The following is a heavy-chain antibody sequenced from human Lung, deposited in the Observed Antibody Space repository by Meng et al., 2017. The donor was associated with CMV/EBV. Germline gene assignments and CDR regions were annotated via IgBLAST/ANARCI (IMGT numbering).Heavy chain of an antibody. V-gene: IGHV3-11*01. Sequence: GESLKISCAASGFTFSDYYMSWIRQAPGKGLEWVSYISSSGSTIYYADSVKGRFTISGDNAKNSLYLQMNSLRAEDTAVYYCTTGFFWGGPYDYWGQGTLVTVSS. CDR1: GFTFSDYY. D-gene: IGHD3-16*01. CDR2: ISSSGSTI. CDR3: TTGFFWGGPYDY. J-gene: IGHJ4*02.